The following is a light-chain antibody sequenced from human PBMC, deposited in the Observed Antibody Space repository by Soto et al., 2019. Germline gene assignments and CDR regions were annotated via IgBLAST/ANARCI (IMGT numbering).Light chain of an antibody. CDR3: QQYNNWPGT. CDR1: QSVSSN. J-gene: IGKJ1*01. V-gene: IGKV3-15*01. CDR2: GAS. Sequence: EIVMTQSTATLSVSPGERATISCRASQSVSSNLAWYQQKPGQPPRLLIYGASTRATGIPARFSGSGSGTEFTLTISNLLSEDFSVYYCQQYNNWPGTFGQGTKVEIK.